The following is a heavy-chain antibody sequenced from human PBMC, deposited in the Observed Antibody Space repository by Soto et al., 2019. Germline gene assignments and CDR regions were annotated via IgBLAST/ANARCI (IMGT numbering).Heavy chain of an antibody. D-gene: IGHD3-10*01. J-gene: IGHJ4*02. CDR2: IYNGGST. CDR3: AKSIYGSGTFYTEGYFDY. CDR1: GFTVSNYY. V-gene: IGHV3-66*01. Sequence: PGGSLRLSCVASGFTVSNYYMSWVRQAPGKGLEWVSFIYNGGSTYYSDSVKGRFTVSRDSSKNTLYLQMNSLTAEDTAVYYCAKSIYGSGTFYTEGYFDYWGQGTLVTVSS.